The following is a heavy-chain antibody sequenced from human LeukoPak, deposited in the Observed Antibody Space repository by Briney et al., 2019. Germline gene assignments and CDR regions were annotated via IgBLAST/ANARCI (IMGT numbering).Heavy chain of an antibody. CDR3: ARESRGYYYGSGHKYYYGMDV. J-gene: IGHJ6*02. CDR1: GYTFTSYY. Sequence: ASVKVSCKASGYTFTSYYMHWVRQAPGQGLEWMGIINPSGGSTSYAQKFQGRVTMTRDTSTSTVYMELSSLRSEDTAVYYCARESRGYYYGSGHKYYYGMDVWGQGTTVTVSS. D-gene: IGHD3-10*01. V-gene: IGHV1-46*01. CDR2: INPSGGST.